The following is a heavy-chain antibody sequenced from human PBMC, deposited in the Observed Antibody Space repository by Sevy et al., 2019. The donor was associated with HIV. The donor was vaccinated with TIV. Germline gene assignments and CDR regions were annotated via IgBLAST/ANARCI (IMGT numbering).Heavy chain of an antibody. J-gene: IGHJ5*02. CDR2: IYTSGST. V-gene: IGHV4-61*02. CDR3: ARAFPNSSPFLPFDP. D-gene: IGHD1-1*01. CDR1: GGSISSGSYY. Sequence: SETLSLTCTVSGGSISSGSYYWSWIRQPAGKGLEWIGCIYTSGSTNYNPSLKSRVTISVDTSKNQFSLKLSSVTAADTAVYYCARAFPNSSPFLPFDPWGQGTLVTVSS.